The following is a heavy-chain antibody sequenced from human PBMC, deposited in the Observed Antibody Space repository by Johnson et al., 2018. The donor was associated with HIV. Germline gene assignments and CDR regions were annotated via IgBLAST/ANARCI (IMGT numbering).Heavy chain of an antibody. D-gene: IGHD6-19*01. CDR1: GFSFSDYY. J-gene: IGHJ3*01. CDR3: AREPGYSSGPDAFDL. Sequence: QVQLVESGGGLVKPGGSLRLSCAASGFSFSDYYMSWIRQAPGKGLEWISYMSSSGSTIYHAESVKGRFTISRDNAKNSLYLQMNSLRVEDTAVYYCAREPGYSSGPDAFDLWGQGTMVTVSS. V-gene: IGHV3-11*04. CDR2: MSSSGSTI.